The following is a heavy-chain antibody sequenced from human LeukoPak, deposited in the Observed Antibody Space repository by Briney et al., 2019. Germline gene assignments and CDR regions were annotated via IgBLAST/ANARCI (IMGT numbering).Heavy chain of an antibody. Sequence: SETLSLTCTVSGGSISSYYWSWIRQPPGKGLEWLGYIYYSGSTNYNPSLKSRVTISVDTSKNQFSLKLSSVTDADTAVYYCARGGTYDGYNYGYWGQGTLVTVSS. CDR2: IYYSGST. D-gene: IGHD5-24*01. V-gene: IGHV4-59*01. CDR1: GGSISSYY. J-gene: IGHJ4*02. CDR3: ARGGTYDGYNYGY.